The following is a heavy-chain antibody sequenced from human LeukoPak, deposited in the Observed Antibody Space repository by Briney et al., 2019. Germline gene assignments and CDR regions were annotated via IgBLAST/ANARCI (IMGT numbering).Heavy chain of an antibody. CDR3: ARGGPLEFPYYYYYMDV. CDR1: GGTFSSYA. Sequence: ASVKVSCKASGGTFSSYAISWVRQAPGQGLEWMGGIIPIFGTANYAQKFQGRVTITADESTSTAYMELSSLRSEDTAVYYCARGGPLEFPYYYYYMDVWGKGTTVTVSS. D-gene: IGHD3-10*01. V-gene: IGHV1-69*13. CDR2: IIPIFGTA. J-gene: IGHJ6*03.